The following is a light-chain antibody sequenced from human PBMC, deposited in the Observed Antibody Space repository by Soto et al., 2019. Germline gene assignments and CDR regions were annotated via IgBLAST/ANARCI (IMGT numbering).Light chain of an antibody. CDR2: AAS. Sequence: DIQTTQSPSTLSASVGDRVTITCRASQSISSWLAWYQQKPGKAPKLLIYAASSLDSGVPSRFSGSGSGTEFTLTISSLQPDDFATYYCQQYNSYWAFGQGNKVDIK. V-gene: IGKV1-5*01. CDR1: QSISSW. CDR3: QQYNSYWA. J-gene: IGKJ1*01.